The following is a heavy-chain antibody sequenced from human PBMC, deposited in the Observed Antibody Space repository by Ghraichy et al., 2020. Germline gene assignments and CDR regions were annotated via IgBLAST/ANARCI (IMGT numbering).Heavy chain of an antibody. CDR3: ARVRIAAAVDYGMDV. D-gene: IGHD6-13*01. J-gene: IGHJ6*02. Sequence: GESLNISCAASGFTFSSYSMNWVRQAPGKGLEWVSSISSSSSYIYYADSVKGRFTISRDNAKNSLYRQMNSLRAEDTAVNYCARVRIAAAVDYGMDVWGQGTTVTVSS. CDR2: ISSSSSYI. CDR1: GFTFSSYS. V-gene: IGHV3-21*01.